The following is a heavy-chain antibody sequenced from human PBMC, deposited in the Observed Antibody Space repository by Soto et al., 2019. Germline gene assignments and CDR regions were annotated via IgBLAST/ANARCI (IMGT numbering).Heavy chain of an antibody. Sequence: PSETLSLTCTVSGGSISSYYWSWIRQPPGKGLEWIRYIYYSGSTNYNPSLKSRVTISVDTSKNQFSLNLSSVTAADTAVYYCAISFKYDFWSGYLAPYYYYMDVWGKGPRVTVS. V-gene: IGHV4-59*08. CDR3: AISFKYDFWSGYLAPYYYYMDV. J-gene: IGHJ6*03. CDR1: GGSISSYY. CDR2: IYYSGST. D-gene: IGHD3-3*01.